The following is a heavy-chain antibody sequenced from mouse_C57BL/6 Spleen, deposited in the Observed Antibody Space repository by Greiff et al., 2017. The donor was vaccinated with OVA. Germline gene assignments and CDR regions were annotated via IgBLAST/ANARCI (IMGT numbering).Heavy chain of an antibody. Sequence: EVQLVESGGGLVKPGGSLKLSCAVSGFTFSSYAMSWVRQSPEKRLEWVATISDGGSYTYYPANVNGRITISRDNAKNNLYLQMSHLKSDDAAMYYCARDRRLGDYWGQGTTLTVSS. CDR1: GFTFSSYA. D-gene: IGHD4-1*01. CDR2: ISDGGSYT. CDR3: ARDRRLGDY. J-gene: IGHJ2*01. V-gene: IGHV5-4*01.